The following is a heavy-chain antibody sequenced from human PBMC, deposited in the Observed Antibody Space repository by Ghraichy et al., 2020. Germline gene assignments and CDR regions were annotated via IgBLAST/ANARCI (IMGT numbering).Heavy chain of an antibody. CDR1: GGSITSYY. Sequence: SETLSLTCTVSGGSITSYYWSWIRQPPGKGLEWIGYIYYSGSTNYHPSLKSRVTISVDTSKNQFSLKLSSVTAADTAVYYCARDHPDYYGSGSRVYYYYYMDVWGKGTTVTVSS. CDR2: IYYSGST. J-gene: IGHJ6*03. CDR3: ARDHPDYYGSGSRVYYYYYMDV. V-gene: IGHV4-59*01. D-gene: IGHD3-10*01.